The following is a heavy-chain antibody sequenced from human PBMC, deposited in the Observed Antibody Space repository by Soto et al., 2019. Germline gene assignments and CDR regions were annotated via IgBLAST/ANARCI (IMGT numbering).Heavy chain of an antibody. D-gene: IGHD1-26*01. V-gene: IGHV4-39*01. CDR3: ARHRLLTPPVY. CDR2: ISYSGST. J-gene: IGHJ4*02. Sequence: SETLSLTCTVSGGSISSSSYYWGWIRQPPRKGLEWIGSISYSGSTYYNPSLKSRVTISVDTSKNQFSLNLSSVTAADTAVYYCARHRLLTPPVYWGQGTRVTVSS. CDR1: GGSISSSSYY.